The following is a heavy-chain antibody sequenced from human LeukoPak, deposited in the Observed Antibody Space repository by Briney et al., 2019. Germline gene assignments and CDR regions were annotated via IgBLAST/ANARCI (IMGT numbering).Heavy chain of an antibody. D-gene: IGHD3-9*01. V-gene: IGHV3-53*01. CDR2: IYSGGST. J-gene: IGHJ4*02. CDR3: ARGSEEDYDILTGYHTQYYFDY. CDR1: GFTFSSYA. Sequence: PGGSLRLSCAASGFTFSSYAMSWVRQAPGKGLEWVSVIYSGGSTYYADSVKGRFTISRDNSKNTLYLQMNSLRAEDTAVYYCARGSEEDYDILTGYHTQYYFDYWGQGTLVTVSS.